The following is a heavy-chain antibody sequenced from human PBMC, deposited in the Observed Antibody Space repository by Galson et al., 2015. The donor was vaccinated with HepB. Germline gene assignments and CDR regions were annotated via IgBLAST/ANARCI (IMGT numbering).Heavy chain of an antibody. CDR2: IWYDGSNK. Sequence: SLRLSCAASGFTFSSYGMHWVRQAPGKGLEWVAVIWYDGSNKYYADSVKGRFTISRDNSKNTLYLQMNSLRAEDTAVYYCARDQIDTITFGGVIVPHYYYMDVWGKGTTVTVSS. CDR1: GFTFSSYG. J-gene: IGHJ6*03. V-gene: IGHV3-33*01. CDR3: ARDQIDTITFGGVIVPHYYYMDV. D-gene: IGHD3-16*02.